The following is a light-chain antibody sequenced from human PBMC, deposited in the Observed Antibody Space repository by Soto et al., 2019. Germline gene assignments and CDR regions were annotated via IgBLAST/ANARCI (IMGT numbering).Light chain of an antibody. CDR2: GTS. CDR1: QSLSSAY. J-gene: IGKJ5*01. Sequence: LGERRTLSYKASQSLSSAYLAWYQQKPGQAPRLLIYGTSSRDTDIPDRFSGSGSGTDFPLTISRLDPDDCEAYSCQQYDSSALPFGQGTRLEIK. V-gene: IGKV3-20*01. CDR3: QQYDSSALP.